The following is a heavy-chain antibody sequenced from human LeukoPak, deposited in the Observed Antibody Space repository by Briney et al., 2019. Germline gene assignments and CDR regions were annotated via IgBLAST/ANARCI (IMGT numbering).Heavy chain of an antibody. CDR2: ISSSSSYI. CDR3: ARDPHLFDY. D-gene: IGHD3-3*02. V-gene: IGHV3-21*01. J-gene: IGHJ4*02. CDR1: GFTFSSYA. Sequence: GGFLRLSCAASGFTFSSYAMSWVRQAPGKGLEWVSSISSSSSYIYYADPVKGRFTISRDNAKNSLYLQMNSLRAEDTAVYYCARDPHLFDYWGQGTLVTVSS.